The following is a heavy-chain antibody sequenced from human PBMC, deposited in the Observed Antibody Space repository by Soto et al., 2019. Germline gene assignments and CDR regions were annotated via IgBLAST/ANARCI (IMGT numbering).Heavy chain of an antibody. D-gene: IGHD3-3*01. CDR3: AKGTGWGRFFEWAPSFDY. J-gene: IGHJ4*02. CDR1: GFTFDDYA. Sequence: EVQLVESGGGLVQPGRSLRLSCAASGFTFDDYAMHWVRQAPGKGLEWVSGISWNSGSIGYADSVKGRFTISRDNAKNSLYLQMNSLRAEDTALYYCAKGTGWGRFFEWAPSFDYWGQGTLVTVSS. CDR2: ISWNSGSI. V-gene: IGHV3-9*01.